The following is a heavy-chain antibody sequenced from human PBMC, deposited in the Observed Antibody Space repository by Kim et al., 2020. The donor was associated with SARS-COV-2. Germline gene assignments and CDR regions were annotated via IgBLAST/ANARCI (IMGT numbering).Heavy chain of an antibody. D-gene: IGHD1-26*01. Sequence: VASVKGRLTISRDNSKQSLYLQMHSLGAEDTAVYYCAGSPREVDYWGQGTLVIVSS. CDR3: AGSPREVDY. V-gene: IGHV3-11*04. J-gene: IGHJ4*02.